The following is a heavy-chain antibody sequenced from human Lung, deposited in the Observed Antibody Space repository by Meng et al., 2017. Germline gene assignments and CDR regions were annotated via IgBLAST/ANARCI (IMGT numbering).Heavy chain of an antibody. V-gene: IGHV1-18*01. J-gene: IGHJ4*02. Sequence: QVHLLQSGFEVKKPGASVKVSCKASGYTFTTYGISWLRQAPGRGLEWMGWIDPGNGNRDFAEKFQDRLTMSNDTSSSTVYMELTRLTSDDTAVYYCARDRQWLFDYWGQGALVTVSS. D-gene: IGHD6-19*01. CDR3: ARDRQWLFDY. CDR1: GYTFTTYG. CDR2: IDPGNGNR.